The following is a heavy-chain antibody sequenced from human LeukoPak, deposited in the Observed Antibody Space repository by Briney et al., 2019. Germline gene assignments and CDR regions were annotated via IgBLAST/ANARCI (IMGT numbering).Heavy chain of an antibody. D-gene: IGHD3-10*01. CDR3: ARPGITAFDI. J-gene: IGHJ3*02. CDR1: GFTLSSHN. V-gene: IGHV3-48*01. Sequence: TGGSLRLSCVASGFTLSSHNINWVRQAPGKGLEWVSHISSSGSITYYGDSVKGRITISGDNAKNSVSLYMNSLRAEDSAVYYCARPGITAFDIWGQGTTVIV. CDR2: ISSSGSIT.